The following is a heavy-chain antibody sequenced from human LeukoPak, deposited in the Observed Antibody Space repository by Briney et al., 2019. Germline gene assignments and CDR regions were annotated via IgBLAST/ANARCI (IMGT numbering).Heavy chain of an antibody. D-gene: IGHD3-16*01. V-gene: IGHV3-33*01. J-gene: IGHJ4*02. CDR2: IWYDGSNK. CDR1: GFIFSSYG. Sequence: GGSLRLSCAASGFIFSSYGMHWVRQAPGKGLEWVAVIWYDGSNKYYADSVKGRFTISRDNSKNTLYLQMNSLRAEDTAVYYCARDPDPRGGRGDYWGQGTLVTVSS. CDR3: ARDPDPRGGRGDY.